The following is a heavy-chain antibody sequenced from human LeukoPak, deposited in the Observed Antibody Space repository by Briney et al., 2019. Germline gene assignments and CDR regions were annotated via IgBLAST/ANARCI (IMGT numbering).Heavy chain of an antibody. D-gene: IGHD2-2*01. J-gene: IGHJ6*02. CDR1: GFTFSDYY. CDR2: ISSSSSTI. V-gene: IGHV3-11*04. CDR3: ARDRAPQRPYYYYGMDV. Sequence: GGSLRLSCAASGFTFSDYYMSWIRQAPGKGLEWVSYISSSSSTIYYADSVKGRFTISRDNAKNSLYLQMNSLRAEDTAVYYCARDRAPQRPYYYYGMDVWGQGTTVTVSS.